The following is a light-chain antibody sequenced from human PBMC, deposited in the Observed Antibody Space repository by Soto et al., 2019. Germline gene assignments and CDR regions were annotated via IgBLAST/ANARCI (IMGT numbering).Light chain of an antibody. CDR1: SSNIGGNS. Sequence: QSVLTQPPSVSAAPGQKVTISCSGSSSNIGGNSVSWYQQLPGTAPKLLIYDDDKRPSGIPDRFSGSKSGTSATLGITGFQTGDEADYYCGSWDSSLSAYVFENGTKVTV. CDR3: GSWDSSLSAYV. J-gene: IGLJ1*01. CDR2: DDD. V-gene: IGLV1-51*01.